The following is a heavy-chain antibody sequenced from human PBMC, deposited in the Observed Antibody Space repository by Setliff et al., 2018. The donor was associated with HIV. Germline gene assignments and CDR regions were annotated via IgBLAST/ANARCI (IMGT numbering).Heavy chain of an antibody. Sequence: SETLSLTCTVSGDSISSYSWNWIRQSPGGGLEWIGFIVSSGSTKYNPSLQSRVTMSIDTSKNQFSLRLNSVTAADTAVYYCARRIDDSGSFPDKNWFDTWGQGSLVTVSS. CDR2: IVSSGST. CDR3: ARRIDDSGSFPDKNWFDT. V-gene: IGHV4-4*09. J-gene: IGHJ5*02. CDR1: GDSISSYS. D-gene: IGHD3-10*01.